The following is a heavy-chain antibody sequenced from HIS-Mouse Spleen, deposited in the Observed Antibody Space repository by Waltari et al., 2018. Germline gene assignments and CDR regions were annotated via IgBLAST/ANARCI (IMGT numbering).Heavy chain of an antibody. CDR2: IYYSGST. Sequence: QLQLQESGPGLVKPSETLSLTCTVSGGSISSSSYYWGWIRQPPGKGLGGIGSIYYSGSTHYHPSLKSRVTISVDTSKNQFSLKLSSVTAADTAVYYCAREIPYSSSWYDWYFDLWGRGTLVTVSS. J-gene: IGHJ2*01. V-gene: IGHV4-39*07. CDR3: AREIPYSSSWYDWYFDL. D-gene: IGHD6-13*01. CDR1: GGSISSSSYY.